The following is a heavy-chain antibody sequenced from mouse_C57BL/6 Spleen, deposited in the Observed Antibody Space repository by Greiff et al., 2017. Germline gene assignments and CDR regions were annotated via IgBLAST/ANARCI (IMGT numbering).Heavy chain of an antibody. Sequence: QVQLQQSGPELVKPGASVKISCKASGYAFSSSWMNWVKQRPGKGLEWIGRIYPGDGDTKYNGKFKGKATLTAEQSSSTSYMQLSSLTSEDSAVYFWASIYYGKAHYWGQGTSVTVSS. CDR2: IYPGDGDT. CDR3: ASIYYGKAHY. V-gene: IGHV1-82*01. J-gene: IGHJ4*01. D-gene: IGHD2-1*01. CDR1: GYAFSSSW.